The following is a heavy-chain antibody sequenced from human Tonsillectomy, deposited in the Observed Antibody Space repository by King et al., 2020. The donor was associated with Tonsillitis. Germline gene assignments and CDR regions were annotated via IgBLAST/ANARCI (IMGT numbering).Heavy chain of an antibody. CDR2: ISGSGGST. J-gene: IGHJ4*02. V-gene: IGHV3-23*04. D-gene: IGHD2-8*01. CDR3: AKAGGNCTNGVCYRWAGDPFDY. CDR1: GFTFSSYA. Sequence: EVQLVESGGGLVQPGGSLRLSCAASGFTFSSYAMSWVRQAPGKGLEWVSTISGSGGSTYYADSVKGRFTISRDNSKNTLYLQMNSLRAEDTAVYYCAKAGGNCTNGVCYRWAGDPFDYWGQGTLVTVSS.